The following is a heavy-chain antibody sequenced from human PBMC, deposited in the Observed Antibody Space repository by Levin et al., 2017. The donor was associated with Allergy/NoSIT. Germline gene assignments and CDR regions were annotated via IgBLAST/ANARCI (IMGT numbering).Heavy chain of an antibody. CDR2: ISYDGSNK. CDR3: ARDRGHWGYSYGKRDLDWYFDL. J-gene: IGHJ2*01. Sequence: GGSLRLSCAASGFTFSSYAMHWVRQAPGKGLEWVAVISYDGSNKYYADSVKGRFTISRDNSKNTLYLQMNSLRAEDTAVYYCARDRGHWGYSYGKRDLDWYFDLWGRGTLVTVSS. D-gene: IGHD5-18*01. V-gene: IGHV3-30-3*01. CDR1: GFTFSSYA.